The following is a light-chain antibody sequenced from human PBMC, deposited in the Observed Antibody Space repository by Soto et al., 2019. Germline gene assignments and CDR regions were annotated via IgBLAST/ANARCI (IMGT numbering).Light chain of an antibody. CDR2: KAS. CDR3: KQYNNYPWT. J-gene: IGKJ1*01. Sequence: DIQMTQSPSTLSASVGDRVTITCRASQSISSWLAWYQQKPGKAPKLLIYKASSLESGVPSRFSGSGSGTEFTLTISSLQPDDFATYYCKQYNNYPWTFGKGTKVDIK. CDR1: QSISSW. V-gene: IGKV1-5*03.